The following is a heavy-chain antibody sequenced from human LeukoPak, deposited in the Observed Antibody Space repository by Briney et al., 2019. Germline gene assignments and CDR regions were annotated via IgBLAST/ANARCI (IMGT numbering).Heavy chain of an antibody. D-gene: IGHD6-13*01. CDR1: GYTFTSYD. V-gene: IGHV1-8*01. J-gene: IGHJ5*02. CDR2: MNPNSGNT. Sequence: ASVKVSCKASGYTFTSYDINWVRQATGQGLEWMGWMNPNSGNTGYAQKFQGRVTMTRNTSISTAYMALSSLRSDDTAVYYCARDNSLGSSWWSNWFDPWGQGTLVTVSS. CDR3: ARDNSLGSSWWSNWFDP.